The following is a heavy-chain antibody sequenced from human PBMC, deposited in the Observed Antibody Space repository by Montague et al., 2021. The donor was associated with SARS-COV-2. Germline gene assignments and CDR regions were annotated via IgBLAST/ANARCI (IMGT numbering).Heavy chain of an antibody. D-gene: IGHD6-13*01. Sequence: SETLSLTCRVSGDSISTSTWWTWVRQTPGKGLELIGEIFHSGTINYNPSLKSRVSISVAKSNNQFSLRLSSLIAADTAVYYCATLSRRTAAGTRDYFGLDVWGQGTTVAVSS. J-gene: IGHJ6*02. CDR3: ATLSRRTAAGTRDYFGLDV. CDR1: GDSISTSTW. V-gene: IGHV4-4*02. CDR2: IFHSGTI.